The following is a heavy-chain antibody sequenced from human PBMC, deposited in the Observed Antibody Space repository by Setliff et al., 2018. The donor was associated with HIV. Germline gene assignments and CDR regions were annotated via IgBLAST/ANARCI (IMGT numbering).Heavy chain of an antibody. CDR1: GFTFSSYS. CDR2: IKQDGSEK. CDR3: ARPGAWFGDTLDI. D-gene: IGHD3-10*01. Sequence: GGSLRLSCAASGFTFSSYSMNWVRQAPGKGLEWVANIKQDGSEKKYVDSVKGRFTISRDNAKNSLYLQMDSLRAEDTSVYYCARPGAWFGDTLDIWGQGTMVTVSS. V-gene: IGHV3-7*01. J-gene: IGHJ3*02.